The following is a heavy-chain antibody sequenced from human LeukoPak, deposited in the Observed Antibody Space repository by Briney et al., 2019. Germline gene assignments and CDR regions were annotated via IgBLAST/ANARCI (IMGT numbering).Heavy chain of an antibody. CDR3: ARLHPGIGYFYGVDV. Sequence: ASVKVSCKASGYTFTSYGVHWVRQAPGQRLEWMGWINAGNGNTDYSQKSQGRLTITRDTSASTAYMELSSLRSEDTAVYYCARLHPGIGYFYGVDVWGQGTAVTVSS. CDR2: INAGNGNT. D-gene: IGHD3-10*01. V-gene: IGHV1-3*01. CDR1: GYTFTSYG. J-gene: IGHJ6*02.